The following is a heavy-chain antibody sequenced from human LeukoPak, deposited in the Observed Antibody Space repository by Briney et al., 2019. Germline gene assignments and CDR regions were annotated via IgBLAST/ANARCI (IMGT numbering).Heavy chain of an antibody. Sequence: KPGASVKVSCKASGYTFTSYGISWVRKAPGQGLEWMGWISTYNGHTNYARKVQGRVTMTTDTSTSTAYMELRSLRSDDTAVYYCAREGGRYCSGGSCYSSNGWYGGLNYWGQGTLVTVSS. CDR3: AREGGRYCSGGSCYSSNGWYGGLNY. V-gene: IGHV1-18*01. CDR1: GYTFTSYG. D-gene: IGHD2-15*01. CDR2: ISTYNGHT. J-gene: IGHJ4*02.